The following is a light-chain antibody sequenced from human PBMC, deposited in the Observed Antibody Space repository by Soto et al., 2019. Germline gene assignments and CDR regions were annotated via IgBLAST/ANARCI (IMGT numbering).Light chain of an antibody. V-gene: IGKV1-9*01. Sequence: IVMTQSPASLSATVGDRVTISCRASRGVGSYLVWYQQKPGQTPRLLIYAASTWQSGVPFRFSGSGSGTDFTLTLSRLQLEDFASYYCQERSHFPRTFGQGTKLEI. CDR2: AAS. CDR3: QERSHFPRT. J-gene: IGKJ2*01. CDR1: RGVGSY.